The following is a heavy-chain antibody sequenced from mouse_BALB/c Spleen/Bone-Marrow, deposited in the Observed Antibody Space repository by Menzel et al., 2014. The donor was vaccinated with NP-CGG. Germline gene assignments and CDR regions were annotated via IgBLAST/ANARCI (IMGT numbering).Heavy chain of an antibody. CDR3: ASDDYAY. V-gene: IGHV1-7*01. CDR2: IYPSTGYT. D-gene: IGHD2-4*01. J-gene: IGHJ3*01. Sequence: VKLMESGAELAKPGASVKMSCKASGYTFTSYWMHWVKQRPGQGLEWIGYIYPSTGYTEYNQKFKDKVTLTADKSSSTAYMQLSSLTSEDSAVYYCASDDYAYWGQGTLVTVSA. CDR1: GYTFTSYW.